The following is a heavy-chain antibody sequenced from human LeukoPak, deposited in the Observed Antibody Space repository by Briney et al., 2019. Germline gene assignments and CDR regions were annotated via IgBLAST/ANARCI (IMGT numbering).Heavy chain of an antibody. D-gene: IGHD3-22*01. J-gene: IGHJ4*02. CDR3: AKDSHTYYYDSSGYGGGDY. V-gene: IGHV3-23*01. Sequence: GGSLRLSCAASGFTFSSYAMSWVRQAPGKGLEWVSAISGSGGSTYYADSVKGRFTISRDNSKNTLYLQMDSLRAEDTAVYYCAKDSHTYYYDSSGYGGGDYWGQGTLVTVSS. CDR1: GFTFSSYA. CDR2: ISGSGGST.